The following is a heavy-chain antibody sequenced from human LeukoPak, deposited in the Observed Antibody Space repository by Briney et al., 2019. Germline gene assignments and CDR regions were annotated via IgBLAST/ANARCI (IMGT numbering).Heavy chain of an antibody. Sequence: SETLSLTCTVSGGSISSYYWSWIRQPPGKGLEWIGYIYYSGSTNYNPSLKSRVTISVDTSKNQFSLKLSSVAAADTAVYYCARDQDDSSGYSYFDYWGQGTLVTVSS. J-gene: IGHJ4*02. V-gene: IGHV4-59*01. D-gene: IGHD3-22*01. CDR3: ARDQDDSSGYSYFDY. CDR1: GGSISSYY. CDR2: IYYSGST.